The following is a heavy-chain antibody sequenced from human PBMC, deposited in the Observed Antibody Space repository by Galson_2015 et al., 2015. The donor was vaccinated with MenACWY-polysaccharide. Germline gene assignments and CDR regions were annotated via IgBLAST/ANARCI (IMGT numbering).Heavy chain of an antibody. CDR3: VTARGGYLVTAYFDY. CDR2: IRWNSGRK. V-gene: IGHV3-9*01. CDR1: GFKFDDSA. J-gene: IGHJ4*02. Sequence: SMRIGYETDGFKFDDSAVKCGRHVPGTGLEWVTGIRWNSGRKVYEESVEGRFVVSSDNGRKSLYLQMNSQRIEDTALYYCVTARGGYLVTAYFDYWGQGTLVTVSS. D-gene: IGHD2-21*02.